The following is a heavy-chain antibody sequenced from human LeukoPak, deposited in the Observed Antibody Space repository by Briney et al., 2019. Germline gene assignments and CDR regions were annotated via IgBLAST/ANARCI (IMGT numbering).Heavy chain of an antibody. CDR2: IYYSGST. V-gene: IGHV4-59*08. CDR3: ARHGAYCSGGSCPNWFDP. D-gene: IGHD2-15*01. J-gene: IGHJ5*02. Sequence: SETLSLTCTVSGGSISSYYWSWIRQPPGKGLEWIGYIYYSGSTNCNPSLKSRVTISVDTFKNQFSLKLSSVTAADTAVYYCARHGAYCSGGSCPNWFDPWGQGTLVTVSS. CDR1: GGSISSYY.